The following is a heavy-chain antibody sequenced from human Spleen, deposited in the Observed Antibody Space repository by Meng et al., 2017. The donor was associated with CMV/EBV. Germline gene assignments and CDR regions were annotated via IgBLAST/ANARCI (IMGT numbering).Heavy chain of an antibody. V-gene: IGHV4-34*01. Sequence: GSLRLSCAVYGGSFSGYYWSWIRQPPGKGLEWIGEINHSGSTNHNPSLKSRVTMSVDTSKNQFSLKLSSVTAADTAVYFCARGQRSYYDFWTGGQNAFYFDYWGRGTLVTSPQ. J-gene: IGHJ4*02. CDR1: GGSFSGYY. D-gene: IGHD3-3*01. CDR2: INHSGST. CDR3: ARGQRSYYDFWTGGQNAFYFDY.